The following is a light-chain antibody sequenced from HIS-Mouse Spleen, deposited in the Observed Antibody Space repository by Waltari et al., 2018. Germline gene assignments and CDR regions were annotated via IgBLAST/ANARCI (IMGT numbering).Light chain of an antibody. CDR1: SLRSYY. CDR2: GKN. CDR3: NSRDSSGNHVV. V-gene: IGLV3-19*01. J-gene: IGLJ2*01. Sequence: SSELTQDPAVSVALGQTVRTPCPGDSLRSYYASWDQQKPGQAPVLVIYGKNNRPSGIPDRFSGSSSGNTASLTITGAQAEDEADYYCNSRDSSGNHVVFGGGTKLTVL.